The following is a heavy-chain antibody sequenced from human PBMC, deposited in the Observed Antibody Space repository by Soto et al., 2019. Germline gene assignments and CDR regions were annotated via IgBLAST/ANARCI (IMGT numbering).Heavy chain of an antibody. V-gene: IGHV3-23*01. J-gene: IGHJ6*02. CDR1: GFTFSTHA. Sequence: GGSLRLSCVASGFTFSTHAMSWVRQVPEKGLEWVSTFSGSGGNIYYGESVKGRFTISRDDPKNTLYLDMNSLRVEDTAVYYCAKDPPWTVGPLAMDVWGQGTTGTVSS. CDR2: FSGSGGNI. D-gene: IGHD2-2*01. CDR3: AKDPPWTVGPLAMDV.